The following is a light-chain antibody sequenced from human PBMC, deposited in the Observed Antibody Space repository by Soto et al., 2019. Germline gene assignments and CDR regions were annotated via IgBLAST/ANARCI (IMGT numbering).Light chain of an antibody. CDR2: DAS. CDR3: HHYGTSPPWT. V-gene: IGKV3-20*01. CDR1: QSVSSY. Sequence: IVLTQSPATLSSSPGERATLSCRASQSVSSYLAWYQQKPGQTPRLLIYDASSRPTGIPDRFSGSGSGTDVSLTISSREPEDFSVYCCHHYGTSPPWTFGQGTKVDIK. J-gene: IGKJ1*01.